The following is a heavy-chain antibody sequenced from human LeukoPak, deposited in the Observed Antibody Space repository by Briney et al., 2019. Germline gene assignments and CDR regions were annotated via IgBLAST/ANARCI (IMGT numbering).Heavy chain of an antibody. J-gene: IGHJ4*02. D-gene: IGHD3-22*01. Sequence: TGGSLRLSCAASEFTFSSYAMSWVRQAPGKGLEWVSAISGSGGSTYYADSVKGRFTISRDNSKNTLYLQMNSLRAEDTAVYYCARPPDTYYYDSSGLFDYWGQGTLVTVSS. V-gene: IGHV3-23*01. CDR1: EFTFSSYA. CDR2: ISGSGGST. CDR3: ARPPDTYYYDSSGLFDY.